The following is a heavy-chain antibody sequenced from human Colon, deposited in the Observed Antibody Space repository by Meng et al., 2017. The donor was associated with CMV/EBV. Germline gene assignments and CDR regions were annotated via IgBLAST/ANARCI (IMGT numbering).Heavy chain of an antibody. CDR1: DGSISSSHW. V-gene: IGHV4-4*01. CDR2: VHHLGST. D-gene: IGHD3-16*01. CDR3: ARHGIGAFANWFDP. Sequence: SDGSISSSHWWSWVRQPPGKGLEWIGEVHHLGSTSYNESLKSRVTVSVDQSKNQFSLELRSVTAADTAVYFCARHGIGAFANWFDPWGQGTLVTVSS. J-gene: IGHJ5*02.